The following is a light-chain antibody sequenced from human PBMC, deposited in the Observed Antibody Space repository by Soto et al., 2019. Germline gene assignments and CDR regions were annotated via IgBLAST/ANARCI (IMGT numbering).Light chain of an antibody. CDR3: ETWDSYTHV. J-gene: IGLJ1*01. CDR1: SGHSDHT. CDR2: IEGSGTY. V-gene: IGLV4-60*03. Sequence: QTVVTQSSSASASLGSSVKLTCTLSSGHSDHTIAWHQQQPGKAPRYLMKIEGSGTYNKGSGVPDRFSGSSSGADRYLTISNLQSEDEADYYCETWDSYTHVFGTGTKLTVL.